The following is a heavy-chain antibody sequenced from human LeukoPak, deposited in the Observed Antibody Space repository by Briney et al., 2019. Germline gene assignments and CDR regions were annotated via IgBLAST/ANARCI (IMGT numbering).Heavy chain of an antibody. CDR2: IYYSGST. V-gene: IGHV4-39*01. CDR3: ARHVCTSCYIGWFDP. J-gene: IGHJ5*02. Sequence: PSETLSLTCTVSGGSISSSSYYWGWIRQPPGKGLEWIGSIYYSGSTYYNPSLKSRVTISVDTSKNQFSLKLSSVTAADTAVYYCARHVCTSCYIGWFDPWGQGTLVTVSS. CDR1: GGSISSSSYY. D-gene: IGHD2-2*01.